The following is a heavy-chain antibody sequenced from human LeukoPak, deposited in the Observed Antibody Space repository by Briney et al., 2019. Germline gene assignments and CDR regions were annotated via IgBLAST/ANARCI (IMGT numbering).Heavy chain of an antibody. CDR2: INSDGSST. CDR3: VRDGYSYGFMLAFDI. V-gene: IGHV3-74*01. J-gene: IGHJ3*02. CDR1: GFTFSSYW. D-gene: IGHD5-18*01. Sequence: PWGSLSLSCAASGFTFSSYWLHWVRHAPGKGLVWVSRINSDGSSTSYADSVKGRFTISRDTAKNTLYHQMNSLRAEDTAVYYCVRDGYSYGFMLAFDIWGLGTRVTVSS.